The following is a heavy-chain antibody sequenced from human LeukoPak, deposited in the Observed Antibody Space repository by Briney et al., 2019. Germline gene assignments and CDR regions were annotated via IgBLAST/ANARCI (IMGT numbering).Heavy chain of an antibody. CDR1: GFTFSSYG. Sequence: PGGSLRLSCAASGFTFSSYGMHWVRQAPGKGLEWVAFIRYDGSNKYYADSVKGRFTISRDNSKNTLYLQMNSLRAEDTAVYYCAKPYGSGSYYIDYWGQGTLVTVSS. CDR2: IRYDGSNK. J-gene: IGHJ4*02. CDR3: AKPYGSGSYYIDY. V-gene: IGHV3-30*02. D-gene: IGHD3-10*01.